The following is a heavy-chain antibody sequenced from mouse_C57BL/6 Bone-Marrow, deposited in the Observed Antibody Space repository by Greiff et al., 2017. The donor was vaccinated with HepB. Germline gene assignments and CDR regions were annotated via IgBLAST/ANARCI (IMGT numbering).Heavy chain of an antibody. V-gene: IGHV2-6*01. D-gene: IGHD1-1*01. CDR1: GFSLTSYG. J-gene: IGHJ3*01. CDR2: IWGVGST. CDR3: ATNYYGSLFAY. Sequence: VQRVESGPGLVAPSQSLSITCTVSGFSLTSYGVDWVRQSPGKGLEWLGVIWGVGSTNYNSALKSRLSISKDNSKSQVFLKMNSLQTDDTAMYYCATNYYGSLFAYWGQGTLVTVSA.